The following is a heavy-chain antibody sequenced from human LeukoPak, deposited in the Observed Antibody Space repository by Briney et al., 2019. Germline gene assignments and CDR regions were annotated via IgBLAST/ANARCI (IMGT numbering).Heavy chain of an antibody. Sequence: ATVKVSCKASGYTFTGYYMHWVRNAPGQGLEWMGWINPNSGSTNYAQKFQGRVTMTRDTSISTAYMELSRLRSDDTAVYYCARVGGYCSSTSCYVRWFDPWGQGTLVTVSS. CDR1: GYTFTGYY. CDR2: INPNSGST. D-gene: IGHD2-2*01. V-gene: IGHV1-2*02. J-gene: IGHJ5*02. CDR3: ARVGGYCSSTSCYVRWFDP.